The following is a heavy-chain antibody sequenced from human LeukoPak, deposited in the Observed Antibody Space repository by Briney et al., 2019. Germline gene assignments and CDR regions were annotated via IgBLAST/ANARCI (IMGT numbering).Heavy chain of an antibody. CDR3: ARDGRRAMGLVDR. CDR2: ISSSSSYI. CDR1: GFTFSSYS. V-gene: IGHV3-21*01. J-gene: IGHJ4*02. D-gene: IGHD1-26*01. Sequence: KPGGSLRLSCAASGFTFSSYSMNWVRQAPGKGLEWVSSISSSSSYIYYADSVKGRFTISRDNAKNSLYLQMNSLRAEDTAVYYCARDGRRAMGLVDRWGQGTLVTVSS.